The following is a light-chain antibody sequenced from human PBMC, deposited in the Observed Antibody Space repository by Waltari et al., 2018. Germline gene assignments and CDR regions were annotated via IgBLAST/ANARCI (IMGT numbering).Light chain of an antibody. CDR1: IRAKNY. Sequence: SYELTQPSSVSVSPGQTATLTCSGDIRAKNYARWFQQKAGQAPMLVIYRDTERASGIPERFSGSGSGTTVTLTISGAQVDDEADYYCYSASDNNVVFGGGTKLTVL. CDR3: YSASDNNVV. J-gene: IGLJ2*01. V-gene: IGLV3-27*01. CDR2: RDT.